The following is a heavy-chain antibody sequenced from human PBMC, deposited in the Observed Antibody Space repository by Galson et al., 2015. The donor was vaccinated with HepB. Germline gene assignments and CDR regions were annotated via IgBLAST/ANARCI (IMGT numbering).Heavy chain of an antibody. CDR1: GYTFTSYA. D-gene: IGHD6-13*01. V-gene: IGHV1-3*01. J-gene: IGHJ5*02. CDR2: INAGNGNT. CDR3: ARDRGSSSWYTGSNWFDP. Sequence: SVKVSCKASGYTFTSYAMHWVRQAPGQRLEWMGWINAGNGNTKYSQKFQGRVTITRDTSASTAYMELSSLRSEDTAVYYCARDRGSSSWYTGSNWFDPWGQGTLVTVSS.